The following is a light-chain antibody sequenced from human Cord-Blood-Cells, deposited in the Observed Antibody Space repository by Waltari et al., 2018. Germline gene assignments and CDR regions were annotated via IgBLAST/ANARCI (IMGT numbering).Light chain of an antibody. Sequence: QSALPQPASVSGSPGQSITLSCTGTSSDVGGSNYVSWYHQHPGKAPKLMIYEVSNRPSGVSNRFSGSKSGNTASLTISGLQAEDEADYYCSSYTSSSTWVFGGGTKLTVL. CDR2: EVS. V-gene: IGLV2-14*01. CDR1: SSDVGGSNY. CDR3: SSYTSSSTWV. J-gene: IGLJ3*02.